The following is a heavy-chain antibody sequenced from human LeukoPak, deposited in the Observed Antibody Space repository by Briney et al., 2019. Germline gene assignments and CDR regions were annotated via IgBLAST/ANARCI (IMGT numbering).Heavy chain of an antibody. D-gene: IGHD3-22*01. CDR1: GFTFSSYG. J-gene: IGHJ4*02. V-gene: IGHV3-30*18. CDR2: ISYDGSNK. Sequence: GGSLRLSCEASGFTFSSYGMHWVRQAPGKGLEWVAVISYDGSNKYYADSVKGRFTISRDNSKNTLYLQMNSLRAEDTAVYYCAKDVDYDSSSALDYWGQGTLVTVSS. CDR3: AKDVDYDSSSALDY.